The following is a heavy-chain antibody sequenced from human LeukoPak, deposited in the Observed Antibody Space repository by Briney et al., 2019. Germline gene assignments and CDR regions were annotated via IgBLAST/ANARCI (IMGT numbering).Heavy chain of an antibody. CDR1: GGSISSYY. CDR3: ARMGYYGSGNEFDY. Sequence: SETLSLTCTVSGGSISSYYWSWIRQPPGKGLEWIGYIYYSGSTNYNPSLKSRVTISVDTSKNQFSLKLSSVTAADTAVYYCARMGYYGSGNEFDYWGQGTLVTVSS. CDR2: IYYSGST. D-gene: IGHD3-10*01. J-gene: IGHJ4*02. V-gene: IGHV4-59*01.